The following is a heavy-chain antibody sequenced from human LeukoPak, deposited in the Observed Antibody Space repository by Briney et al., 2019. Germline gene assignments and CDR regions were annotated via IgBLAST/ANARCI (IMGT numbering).Heavy chain of an antibody. CDR3: ARGGLSIMGY. Sequence: GGSLRLSCGASGITFSSYSMNWVRQAPGKGLEWVSYISSSGSTKYYADSVKGRFIISRDNARNSLYLQMNSLRAEDTAVYFCARGGLSIMGYWGQGTLVTVSS. V-gene: IGHV3-48*01. CDR2: ISSSGSTK. J-gene: IGHJ4*02. D-gene: IGHD2/OR15-2a*01. CDR1: GITFSSYS.